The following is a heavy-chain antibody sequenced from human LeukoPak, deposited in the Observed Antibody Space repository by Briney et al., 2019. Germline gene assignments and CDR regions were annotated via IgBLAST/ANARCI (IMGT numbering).Heavy chain of an antibody. V-gene: IGHV4-4*07. Sequence: SSETLSLTCSVSDGSMISYHWSWIRQPTGKGLEWIGRIYTTGSTDYNPSLMSRVTMSVDTSKNQFSLKLRSVTAADTAVYYCARAERTVNVFDSWGQGTIVTVPS. CDR2: IYTTGST. CDR1: DGSMISYH. CDR3: ARAERTVNVFDS. J-gene: IGHJ3*01. D-gene: IGHD3-10*02.